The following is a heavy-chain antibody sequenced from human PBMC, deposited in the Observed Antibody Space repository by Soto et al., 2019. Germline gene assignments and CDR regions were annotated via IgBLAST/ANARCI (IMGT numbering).Heavy chain of an antibody. J-gene: IGHJ5*02. V-gene: IGHV4-59*11. CDR1: GGSISGHY. D-gene: IGHD1-1*01. CDR2: IYYTGHT. CDR3: AKTGPDGDDRFDP. Sequence: LSLTCTVSGGSISGHYWTWIRQPPGKGLEWIGYIYYTGHTVYNPSLKSRITFSVDTSKNQLSLKLTSVTAADAAVYYCAKTGPDGDDRFDPWGQGTLVPVSP.